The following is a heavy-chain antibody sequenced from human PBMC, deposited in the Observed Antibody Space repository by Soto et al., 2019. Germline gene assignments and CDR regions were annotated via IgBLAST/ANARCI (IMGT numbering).Heavy chain of an antibody. CDR1: GFTFSSYA. CDR3: AREVGYYGMDV. V-gene: IGHV3-30-3*01. CDR2: ISYDGSNK. J-gene: IGHJ6*02. Sequence: GGSLRLSCAASGFTFSSYAMHWVRQAPGKGLEWVAVISYDGSNKYYADSVKGRFTISRDNSKNTLYLQMNSLRAEDTAVYYCAREVGYYGMDVWGQGTTVTVSS.